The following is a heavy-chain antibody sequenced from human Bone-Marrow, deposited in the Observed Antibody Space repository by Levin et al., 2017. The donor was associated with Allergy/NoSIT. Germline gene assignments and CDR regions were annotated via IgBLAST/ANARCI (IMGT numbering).Heavy chain of an antibody. V-gene: IGHV4-39*07. Sequence: SETLSLTCTVSGGSISSSSYYWGWIRQPPGKGLEWIGSIYYSGSTYYNPSLKSRVTISVDTSKNQFSLKLSSVTAADTAVYYCARDVQYSSPRMGTRYFDLWGRGTLVTVSS. CDR1: GGSISSSSYY. CDR3: ARDVQYSSPRMGTRYFDL. J-gene: IGHJ2*01. CDR2: IYYSGST. D-gene: IGHD6-13*01.